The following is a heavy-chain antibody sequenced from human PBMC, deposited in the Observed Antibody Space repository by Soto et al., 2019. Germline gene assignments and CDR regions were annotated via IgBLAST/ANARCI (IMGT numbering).Heavy chain of an antibody. CDR1: GATFSGSA. J-gene: IGHJ4*02. D-gene: IGHD3-3*01. CDR3: ARGFTIGATIEGFDY. CDR2: ITPTLGTT. Sequence: GASVKVSCKASGATFSGSAFSWVRQAPGQGLEWMGGITPTLGTTNYAQHLQGRVTITADESTATSFMELTSLTSADTAVYYCARGFTIGATIEGFDYWGQGTLVTVSS. V-gene: IGHV1-69*13.